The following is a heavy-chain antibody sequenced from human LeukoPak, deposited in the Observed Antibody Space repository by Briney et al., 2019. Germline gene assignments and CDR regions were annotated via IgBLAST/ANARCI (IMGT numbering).Heavy chain of an antibody. J-gene: IGHJ4*02. CDR3: AREHQQLGFDY. CDR2: ISYDGSNK. D-gene: IGHD6-6*01. V-gene: IGHV3-30-3*01. CDR1: GFTFSSYA. Sequence: GGSLRLSCAASGFTFSSYAMHWVRQAPGKGLEWVAVISYDGSNKYYADSVKGRFTISRDNAKNSLYLQMNSLRAEDTAVYYCAREHQQLGFDYWGQGTLVTVSS.